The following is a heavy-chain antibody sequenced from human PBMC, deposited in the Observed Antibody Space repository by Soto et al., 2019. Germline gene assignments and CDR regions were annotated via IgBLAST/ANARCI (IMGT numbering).Heavy chain of an antibody. J-gene: IGHJ4*02. Sequence: QVQLLQSGAEVKKPGASVKVSCKAPGYTFTGYYMHWVRQAPGQGLEWMGWINPNSGGTNYAQKFQGWVTMARDTSISTGYNEMSRLRSEDTAVYYGARSGYSSSWPDYWGQGTLVTVSS. V-gene: IGHV1-2*04. CDR2: INPNSGGT. CDR3: ARSGYSSSWPDY. D-gene: IGHD6-13*01. CDR1: GYTFTGYY.